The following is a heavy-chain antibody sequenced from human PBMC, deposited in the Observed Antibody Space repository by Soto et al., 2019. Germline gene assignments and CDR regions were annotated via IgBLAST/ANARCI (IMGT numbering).Heavy chain of an antibody. J-gene: IGHJ4*02. CDR2: INHSGST. V-gene: IGHV4-34*01. D-gene: IGHD3-10*01. CDR1: GGSFSGYY. CDR3: ARGRGRASKVDTMVRGDRSLDY. Sequence: HSEILSLTCAVYGGSFSGYYWSWIRQPPGKGLEWIGEINHSGSTNYNPSLKSRVTISVDTSKNQFSLKLSSVTAADTAVYYCARGRGRASKVDTMVRGDRSLDYWGQGTLVTVSS.